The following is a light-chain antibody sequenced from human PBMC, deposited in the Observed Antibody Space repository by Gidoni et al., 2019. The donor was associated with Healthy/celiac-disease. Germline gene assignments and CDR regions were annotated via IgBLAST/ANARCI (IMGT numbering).Light chain of an antibody. Sequence: EIVLTQSPGTLSLSPGERATLSCRASQSVSSSYLAWYQQKPGQAPSLLIYGASSRATGIPDRCSGSGSGTDFTLTISRLEPEDFAVYYCQQYGSSPGTFGQGTKVEIK. CDR2: GAS. CDR1: QSVSSSY. CDR3: QQYGSSPGT. J-gene: IGKJ1*01. V-gene: IGKV3-20*01.